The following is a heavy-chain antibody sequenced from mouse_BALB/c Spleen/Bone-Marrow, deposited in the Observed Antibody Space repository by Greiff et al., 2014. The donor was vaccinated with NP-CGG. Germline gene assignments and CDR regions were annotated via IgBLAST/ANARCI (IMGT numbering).Heavy chain of an antibody. Sequence: EVKLMESGAELVKPGASVKLSCTASGFNIKDTYMHWVKQRPGQGLEWIGRIDPANGNTKYDPKFQGKATITADTSSNTAYLQLSSLTSEDTAVYYCAIYYYGSSGFAYWGQGTLVTVSA. CDR1: GFNIKDTY. J-gene: IGHJ3*01. CDR3: AIYYYGSSGFAY. V-gene: IGHV14-3*02. CDR2: IDPANGNT. D-gene: IGHD1-1*01.